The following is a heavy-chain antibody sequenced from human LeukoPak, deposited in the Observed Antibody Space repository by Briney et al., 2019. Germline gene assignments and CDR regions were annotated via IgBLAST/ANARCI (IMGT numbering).Heavy chain of an antibody. CDR3: ARSYYGSGSNFDY. CDR2: MNPNSGNT. CDR1: GYTFTSYD. D-gene: IGHD3-10*01. Sequence: GASVKVSCKASGYTFTSYDINWVRQATGQGLEWMGWMNPNSGNTGYAQKFQGRVTMTRDMSTSTVYMELSSLRSEDTAVYYCARSYYGSGSNFDYWGQGTLVTVSS. J-gene: IGHJ4*02. V-gene: IGHV1-8*02.